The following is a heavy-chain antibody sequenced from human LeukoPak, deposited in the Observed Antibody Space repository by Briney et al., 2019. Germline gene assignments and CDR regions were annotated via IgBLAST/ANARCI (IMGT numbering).Heavy chain of an antibody. CDR3: ARAVLSDYYGSGSYYIYGY. CDR1: GGSFSGYY. Sequence: SETLSLTCAVYGGSFSGYYWSWIRQPPGKGLEWIGEINHSGSTNYNPSLKSRVTILVDTSKNQFSLKLSSVTAADTAVYYCARAVLSDYYGSGSYYIYGYWGQGTLVTVSS. CDR2: INHSGST. J-gene: IGHJ4*02. D-gene: IGHD3-10*01. V-gene: IGHV4-34*01.